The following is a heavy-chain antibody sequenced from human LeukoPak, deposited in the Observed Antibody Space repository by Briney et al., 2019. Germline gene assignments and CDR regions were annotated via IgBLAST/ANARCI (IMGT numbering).Heavy chain of an antibody. J-gene: IGHJ4*02. Sequence: PSETLSLTCTVSGGSISSYYWSWIRQPPGKGLEWIGYIYYSGSTNYNPSLESRVTISVDTSKNQFSLKLSSVTAADTAVYYCARQRAYHYYDSSGYYYNWGQGTLVTVSS. CDR1: GGSISSYY. D-gene: IGHD3-22*01. V-gene: IGHV4-59*08. CDR3: ARQRAYHYYDSSGYYYN. CDR2: IYYSGST.